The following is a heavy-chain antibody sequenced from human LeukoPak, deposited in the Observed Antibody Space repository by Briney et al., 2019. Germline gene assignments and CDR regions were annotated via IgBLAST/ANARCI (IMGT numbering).Heavy chain of an antibody. CDR1: GGSISSGSYY. J-gene: IGHJ4*02. CDR2: IYTSGST. D-gene: IGHD5-18*01. V-gene: IGHV4-61*02. Sequence: SETLSLTCTVSGGSISSGSYYWSWIRQPAGKGLEWIGRIYTSGSTNYNPSLKSRVTISVDTSKNQFSLKLSSVTAADTAVYYCAMRDTIPSYYFDYWGQGTLVTVSS. CDR3: AMRDTIPSYYFDY.